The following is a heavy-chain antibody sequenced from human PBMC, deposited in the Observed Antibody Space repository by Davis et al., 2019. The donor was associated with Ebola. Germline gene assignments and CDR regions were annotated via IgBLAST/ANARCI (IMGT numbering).Heavy chain of an antibody. Sequence: AASVKVSCKASGYTFSSYAITWVRQAPGQGLEWMGWISAYNGNTNYAQKFQARVAMTTDTSTSTAYMELRSLRSDETAVYYCARVQGYCTSTRCYTLGGCDYWGQGTLVTVSS. D-gene: IGHD2-2*02. J-gene: IGHJ4*02. CDR2: ISAYNGNT. CDR1: GYTFSSYA. CDR3: ARVQGYCTSTRCYTLGGCDY. V-gene: IGHV1-18*01.